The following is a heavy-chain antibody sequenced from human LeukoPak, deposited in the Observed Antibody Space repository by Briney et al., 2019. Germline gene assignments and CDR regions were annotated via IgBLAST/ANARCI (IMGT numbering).Heavy chain of an antibody. J-gene: IGHJ3*02. CDR1: GDSISMHY. CDR3: ARDGYKDAFDI. D-gene: IGHD5-24*01. Sequence: SETLSLTCSVSGDSISMHYWSWIRQPPGKGLEWIGSIYYSGSTNYNPSLKSRVTISVDTSKNQFSLKLSSVTAADTAVYYCARDGYKDAFDIWGQGTMVTVSS. V-gene: IGHV4-59*11. CDR2: IYYSGST.